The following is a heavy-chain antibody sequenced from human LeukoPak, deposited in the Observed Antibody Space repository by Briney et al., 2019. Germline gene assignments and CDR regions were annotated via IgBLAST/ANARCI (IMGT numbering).Heavy chain of an antibody. J-gene: IGHJ3*02. CDR1: GFTVSSNY. D-gene: IGHD3-22*01. CDR3: ARIHSLYYYDSSGYGAFDI. CDR2: IWNDGSNK. V-gene: IGHV3-33*08. Sequence: GGSLGLSCAASGFTVSSNYMSWVRQAPGKGLEWVAFIWNDGSNKYYADSVKGRFTISRDNSKNTLYLQMNSLRAEDTAVYYCARIHSLYYYDSSGYGAFDIWGQGTMVTVSS.